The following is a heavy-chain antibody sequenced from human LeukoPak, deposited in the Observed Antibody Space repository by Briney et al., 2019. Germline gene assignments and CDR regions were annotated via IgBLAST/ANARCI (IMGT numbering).Heavy chain of an antibody. J-gene: IGHJ4*02. CDR2: ISTSSSTI. D-gene: IGHD7-27*01. CDR1: GFTFSSYN. Sequence: GVLRFSCAASGFTFSSYNMNWVREAPGKGLEWVSYISTSSSTIYYADSVKGRFTISRDNAMTSLYLQMNSLRDEDTAVYYCARATGDCWGQGTLVTVSS. V-gene: IGHV3-48*02. CDR3: ARATGDC.